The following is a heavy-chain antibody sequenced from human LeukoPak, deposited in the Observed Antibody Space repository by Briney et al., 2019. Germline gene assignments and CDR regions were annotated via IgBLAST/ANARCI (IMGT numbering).Heavy chain of an antibody. D-gene: IGHD2-21*02. J-gene: IGHJ4*02. V-gene: IGHV4-34*01. CDR2: INHSGST. CDR1: GGSFSGYC. CDR3: ASPYCGGDCYSLDY. Sequence: SETLSLTCAVYGGSFSGYCWSWIRQPPGKGLEWIGEINHSGSTNYNPSLKSRVTISVDTSKNQFSLKLSSVTAADTAVYYCASPYCGGDCYSLDYWGQGTLVTVSS.